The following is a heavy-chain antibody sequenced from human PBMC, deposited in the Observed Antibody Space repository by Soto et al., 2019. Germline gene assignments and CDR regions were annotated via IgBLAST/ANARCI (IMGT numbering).Heavy chain of an antibody. J-gene: IGHJ2*01. CDR1: GFTFSRYA. D-gene: IGHD2-21*02. V-gene: IGHV3-23*01. CDR2: ISGSGGST. Sequence: ESGGGLVQPGGSLRLSCAASGFTFSRYAMSWVRQSPGKGLVWVSPISGSGGSTHYADSVKGRFTISRDNSKNTLYLQMNSLRAEDTAIYYCAKAAVVTPVGYFDLWGRGTLVTVST. CDR3: AKAAVVTPVGYFDL.